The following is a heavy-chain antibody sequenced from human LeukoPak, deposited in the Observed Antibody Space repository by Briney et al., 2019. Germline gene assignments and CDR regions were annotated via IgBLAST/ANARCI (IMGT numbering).Heavy chain of an antibody. CDR2: ISGSGSTT. J-gene: IGHJ4*02. V-gene: IGHV3-23*01. D-gene: IGHD3-10*01. CDR1: EFSFSGYA. Sequence: GGSLRLSCAASEFSFSGYAMSWVRQAPGKGLEWVSTISGSGSTTWYADSVKGRFTISRDNSKSTLYLQMNSLRAEDTAVYYCAREVWFGDRYFDYWGQGTLVTVSS. CDR3: AREVWFGDRYFDY.